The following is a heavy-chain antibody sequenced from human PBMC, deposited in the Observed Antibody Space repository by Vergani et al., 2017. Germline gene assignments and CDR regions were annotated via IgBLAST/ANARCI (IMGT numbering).Heavy chain of an antibody. CDR3: ARGADKEGYNKLAAFDI. CDR2: IYYSGST. J-gene: IGHJ3*02. V-gene: IGHV4-59*01. D-gene: IGHD5-24*01. CDR1: GGSISSYY. Sequence: QVQLQESGPGLVKPSETLSLTCTVSGGSISSYYWSWIRQPPGKGLEWIGYIYYSGSTNYNPSLKSRVTRSVDTSKNQFSLKLSSVTAADTAVYYCARGADKEGYNKLAAFDIWGQGTMVTVSS.